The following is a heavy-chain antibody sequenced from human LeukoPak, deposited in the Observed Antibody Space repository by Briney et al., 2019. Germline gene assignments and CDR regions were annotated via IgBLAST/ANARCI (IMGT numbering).Heavy chain of an antibody. D-gene: IGHD6-6*01. CDR1: GFTFSGYE. Sequence: GGSLRLSCAGSGFTFSGYEMNWVRPAPGKGLEWLSYVSTTGDIRHYADSVTGRFTISRDNAENALHLQMNSLRVEDTAIYYCARYSRWGTGNWYFDLWGRGTLVTVSS. CDR2: VSTTGDIR. V-gene: IGHV3-48*03. J-gene: IGHJ2*01. CDR3: ARYSRWGTGNWYFDL.